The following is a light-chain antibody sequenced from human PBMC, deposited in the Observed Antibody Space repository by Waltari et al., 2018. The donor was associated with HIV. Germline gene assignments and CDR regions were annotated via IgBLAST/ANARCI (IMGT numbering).Light chain of an antibody. Sequence: DIQMTQSLSTLSSSVRDRVTIPFLAIQSISRWLLWYQQKPGKAPILLIYQAFDLQNGVPSRFSGSGSGTDFALTISSLQPDDFATYYCQQYNSLWTFGQGTKVEVK. J-gene: IGKJ1*01. CDR1: QSISRW. V-gene: IGKV1-5*03. CDR2: QAF. CDR3: QQYNSLWT.